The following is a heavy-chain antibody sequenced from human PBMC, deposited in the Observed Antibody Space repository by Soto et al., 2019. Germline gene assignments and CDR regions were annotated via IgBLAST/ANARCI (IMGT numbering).Heavy chain of an antibody. Sequence: QVQLQESGPGLVKPSETLSLTYTVSGGSISSYYWSWIRQPPGKGLEWIGYIYYSGSTNYNPSLKRRVTSYVDTSKHRFSLKLSSVTAADTAVYYCARGGGSPDYWGQGTLVTVSS. V-gene: IGHV4-59*08. CDR1: GGSISSYY. CDR3: ARGGGSPDY. J-gene: IGHJ4*02. D-gene: IGHD1-26*01. CDR2: IYYSGST.